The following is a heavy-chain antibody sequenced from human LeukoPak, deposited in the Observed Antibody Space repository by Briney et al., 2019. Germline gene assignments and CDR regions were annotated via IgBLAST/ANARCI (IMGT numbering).Heavy chain of an antibody. Sequence: GGSLRLSCAASGFTFSSYSMSWVRQAPGKRLEWVSYISIRSSTIYYADSVKGRVTISRDNAKNSLYLQMNSLRAEDTAVYYCARERDGYTHDAFDIWGQGTMVTVSS. D-gene: IGHD5-24*01. J-gene: IGHJ3*02. V-gene: IGHV3-48*01. CDR1: GFTFSSYS. CDR2: ISIRSSTI. CDR3: ARERDGYTHDAFDI.